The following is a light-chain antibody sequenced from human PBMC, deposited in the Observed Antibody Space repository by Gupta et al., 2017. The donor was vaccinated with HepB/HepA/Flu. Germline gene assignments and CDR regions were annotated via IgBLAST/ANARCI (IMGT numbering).Light chain of an antibody. Sequence: DIVMTQSPDSLAVSLGERATINCKSTQSVLYNSNNKNYLAWYQQRPGQPTKLLIYWASTRESGVPDRFSGSGSGTDFTLTISSLQAEDVAVYYCQQSYTTPWTFGQGTKVEIK. CDR2: WAS. J-gene: IGKJ1*01. CDR1: QSVLYNSNNKNY. V-gene: IGKV4-1*01. CDR3: QQSYTTPWT.